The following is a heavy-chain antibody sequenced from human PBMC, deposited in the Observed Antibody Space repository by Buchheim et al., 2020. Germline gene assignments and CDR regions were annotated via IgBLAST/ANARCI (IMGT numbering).Heavy chain of an antibody. CDR2: ISGSGGST. CDR3: ASGEFGQWLVPNWFDP. D-gene: IGHD6-19*01. CDR1: GFTFSSYA. V-gene: IGHV3-23*01. Sequence: EVQLLESGGGLVQPGGSLRLSCAASGFTFSSYAMSWVRQAPGKGLEWVSAISGSGGSTYYADSVKGRFTLSRDNSKHTLYLQMNSLRAEDTAVYYCASGEFGQWLVPNWFDPWGQGTL. J-gene: IGHJ5*02.